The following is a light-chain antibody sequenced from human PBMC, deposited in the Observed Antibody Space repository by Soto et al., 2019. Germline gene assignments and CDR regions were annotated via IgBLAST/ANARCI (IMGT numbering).Light chain of an antibody. CDR1: QSISSY. Sequence: DIQMTQSPSSLSASVGDRVTITCRASQSISSYLNWYQQKPGKAPKLLIYAASSLQSGVPSRFSGSGSGTDFTLTISSLQPEDFATYYCQQSYSTLHTFGQGPKLEIK. V-gene: IGKV1-39*01. J-gene: IGKJ2*01. CDR3: QQSYSTLHT. CDR2: AAS.